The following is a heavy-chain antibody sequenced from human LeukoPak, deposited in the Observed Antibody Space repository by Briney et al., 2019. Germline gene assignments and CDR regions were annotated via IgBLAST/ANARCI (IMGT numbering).Heavy chain of an antibody. Sequence: SVKVSCKASGGTFSSYAISWVRQAPGQGLEWMGGIIPIFGTANYAQKSQGRVTITTDESTSTAYIELSSLRSEDTAVYYCARELGDFWSGYSPDYYYYMDVWGKGTTVTVSS. V-gene: IGHV1-69*05. J-gene: IGHJ6*03. CDR3: ARELGDFWSGYSPDYYYYMDV. CDR2: IIPIFGTA. CDR1: GGTFSSYA. D-gene: IGHD3-3*01.